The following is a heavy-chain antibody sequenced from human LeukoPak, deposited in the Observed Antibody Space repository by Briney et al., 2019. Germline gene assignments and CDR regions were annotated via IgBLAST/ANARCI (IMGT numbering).Heavy chain of an antibody. V-gene: IGHV4-34*01. Sequence: SETLSLTCAVYGGSFSGYYWSWIRQPPGKGLEWIGEINHSGSTNYNPSLKSRVTISVDTSKNQFSLELSSVTAADTAVYYCARKRSSSHYYYYYYMDVWGKGTTVTVSS. CDR2: INHSGST. CDR1: GGSFSGYY. CDR3: ARKRSSSHYYYYYYMDV. D-gene: IGHD6-6*01. J-gene: IGHJ6*03.